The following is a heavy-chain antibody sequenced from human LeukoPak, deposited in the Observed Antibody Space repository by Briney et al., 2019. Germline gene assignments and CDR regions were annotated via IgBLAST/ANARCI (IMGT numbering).Heavy chain of an antibody. V-gene: IGHV3-15*01. D-gene: IGHD6-19*01. CDR1: GFSFSDAL. CDR3: AREGALAGILDF. Sequence: GGSPRLSCAASGFSFSDALMSWVRQAPGKGLEWVGRIKSIADRGTTDYAARVKGRFIVSRDDSKNTLYLQMNGLKTEDTAVYYCAREGALAGILDFWGQGALVTVSS. CDR2: IKSIADRGTT. J-gene: IGHJ4*02.